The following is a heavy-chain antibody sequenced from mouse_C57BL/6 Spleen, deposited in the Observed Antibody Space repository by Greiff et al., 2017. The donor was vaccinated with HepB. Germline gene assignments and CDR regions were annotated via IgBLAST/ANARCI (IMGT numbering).Heavy chain of an antibody. V-gene: IGHV3-6*01. CDR3: ARGTYYSNYGYAMDY. J-gene: IGHJ4*01. CDR1: GYSITSGYY. D-gene: IGHD2-5*01. CDR2: ISYDGSN. Sequence: EVKLQESGPGLVKPSQSLSLTCSVTGYSITSGYYWNWIRQFPGNKLEWMGYISYDGSNNYNPSLKNRISITRDTSKNQFFLKLNSVTTEDTATYYCARGTYYSNYGYAMDYWGQGTSVTVSS.